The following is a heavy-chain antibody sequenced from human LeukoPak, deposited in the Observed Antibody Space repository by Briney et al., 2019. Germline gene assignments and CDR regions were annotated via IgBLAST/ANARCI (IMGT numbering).Heavy chain of an antibody. CDR1: RYIFTGYF. CDR2: INPSSGGT. V-gene: IGHV1-2*02. J-gene: IGHJ5*02. D-gene: IGHD3-9*01. CDR3: AREKQLTPILFVL. Sequence: ASVKVSCKDSRYIFTGYFIHWVRQAPGQGLEWMGWINPSSGGTNYAQNFQGRDTMTRDTSLSTAYMELSSLRSDDTAISYCAREKQLTPILFVLWGQGTLVTVSS.